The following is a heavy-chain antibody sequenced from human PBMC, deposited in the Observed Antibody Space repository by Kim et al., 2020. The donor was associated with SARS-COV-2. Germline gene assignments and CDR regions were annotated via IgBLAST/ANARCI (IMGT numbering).Heavy chain of an antibody. D-gene: IGHD2-21*01. CDR2: INAGNGNT. Sequence: ASVKVSCKASGYTFTNYAMHWVRQAPGQRLEWMGWINAGNGNTKYSQKFQGRVTITKDTSASTAYMELSSLISEDTAVYYCVRGSASIERTYCGGECYADYWGQGTLVTVSS. V-gene: IGHV1-3*01. J-gene: IGHJ4*02. CDR1: GYTFTNYA. CDR3: VRGSASIERTYCGGECYADY.